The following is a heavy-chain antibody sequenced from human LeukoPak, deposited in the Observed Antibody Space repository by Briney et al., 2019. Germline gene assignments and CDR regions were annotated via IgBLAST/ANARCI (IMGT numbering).Heavy chain of an antibody. V-gene: IGHV3-53*01. CDR1: GFTVSSNY. CDR3: ARDVSYGWYYFDY. D-gene: IGHD5-18*01. J-gene: IGHJ4*02. Sequence: GGSLRLSCAASGFTVSSNYMNWVRQAPGKGLEWVSVIYSGGSTYYADSVKGRFTISRDNSKNTLYLQMNSLRAEDTAVYYCARDVSYGWYYFDYWGQGTLVTVSS. CDR2: IYSGGST.